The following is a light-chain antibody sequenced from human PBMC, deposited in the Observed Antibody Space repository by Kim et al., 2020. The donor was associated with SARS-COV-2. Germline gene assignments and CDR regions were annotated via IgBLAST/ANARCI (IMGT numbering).Light chain of an antibody. CDR2: GAS. Sequence: SPGERATLSCRASQSISSNLAWYQHKPGQAPRLLIYGASTRATGIPARFSGSGSGTEFTLTISSLQSEDFAVYYCQQYNNWLSWTFGQGTKVDIK. CDR1: QSISSN. V-gene: IGKV3-15*01. CDR3: QQYNNWLSWT. J-gene: IGKJ1*01.